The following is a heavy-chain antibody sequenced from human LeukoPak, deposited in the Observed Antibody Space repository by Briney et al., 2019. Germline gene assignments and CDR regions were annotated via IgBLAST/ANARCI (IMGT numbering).Heavy chain of an antibody. D-gene: IGHD4-23*01. Sequence: ASVKVSCKASGYTFTSYVMHWVRQAPGQRLEWMGWINAGNGNTKYSQKFQGRVTITRDTSASTAYMELSSLRSEDTAVYYCATERGGNFYFDYWGQGILVTVSS. CDR1: GYTFTSYV. J-gene: IGHJ4*02. CDR3: ATERGGNFYFDY. CDR2: INAGNGNT. V-gene: IGHV1-3*01.